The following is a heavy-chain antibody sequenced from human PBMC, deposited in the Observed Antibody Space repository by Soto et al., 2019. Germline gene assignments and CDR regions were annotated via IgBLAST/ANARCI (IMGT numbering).Heavy chain of an antibody. J-gene: IGHJ5*02. CDR3: ARALITMLVVVNP. Sequence: PSETLSLTCTVSGGSISSGDYYWSWIRQPPGKGLEWIGYIYYSGSTYYNPSLKSRVTISVDTSKNQFSLKLSSVTAADTAVYYCARALITMLVVVNPWGQGTLVTVSS. D-gene: IGHD3-22*01. CDR2: IYYSGST. CDR1: GGSISSGDYY. V-gene: IGHV4-30-4*01.